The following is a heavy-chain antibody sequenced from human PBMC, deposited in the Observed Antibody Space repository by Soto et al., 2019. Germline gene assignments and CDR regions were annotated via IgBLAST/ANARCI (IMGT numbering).Heavy chain of an antibody. J-gene: IGHJ4*02. Sequence: EVQLVESGGGLVQPGGSLRLSCAASGFTVSSNYMSWVRQAPGKGLEWVSVIYSGGSTYYADSVKGRFTISRDNSKNTLYLQMNSLRAEDTAVYYCARDVARRDFWSGIDYCGQGTLVTVSS. CDR3: ARDVARRDFWSGIDY. CDR1: GFTVSSNY. V-gene: IGHV3-66*01. D-gene: IGHD3-3*01. CDR2: IYSGGST.